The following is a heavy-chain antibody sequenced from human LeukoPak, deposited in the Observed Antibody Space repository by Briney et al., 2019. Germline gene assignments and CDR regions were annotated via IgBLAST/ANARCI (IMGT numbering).Heavy chain of an antibody. Sequence: GGSLRLSCAASGFTFSSYEMNWVRQAPGKGLEWVSYISSSGSTIYYADSVKGRFTISRDNAKNSLYLQMNSLRAEDTAVYYCAREGGGYSSGWYRYFDHWGQGTLVTVSS. V-gene: IGHV3-48*03. CDR2: ISSSGSTI. CDR1: GFTFSSYE. J-gene: IGHJ4*02. CDR3: AREGGGYSSGWYRYFDH. D-gene: IGHD6-19*01.